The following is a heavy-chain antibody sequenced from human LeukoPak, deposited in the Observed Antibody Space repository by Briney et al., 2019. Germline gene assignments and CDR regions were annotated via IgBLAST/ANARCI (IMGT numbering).Heavy chain of an antibody. D-gene: IGHD1-14*01. V-gene: IGHV4-4*07. CDR1: GGSISSYY. CDR3: ARGIATITQDSFDI. J-gene: IGHJ3*02. Sequence: SETPSLTCTVSGGSISSYYWSWIRQPAGKGLEWIGRIYTSGSTNYNPSLRSRVTMSVDTSKNQFSLRLRSVTAADTALYYCARGIATITQDSFDIWGLGTMVTVSS. CDR2: IYTSGST.